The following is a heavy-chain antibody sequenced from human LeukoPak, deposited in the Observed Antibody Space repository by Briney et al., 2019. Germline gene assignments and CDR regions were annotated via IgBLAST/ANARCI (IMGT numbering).Heavy chain of an antibody. Sequence: GESLKISCSGSGYTFSNYWIAWVRQTPGKGLEWMGVIYPGDSDVKYSPSFRGQVAFSVDESRTTAYLEWSRLKASDTAMYFCARESATSRRFYAPWGQGTLVTVSS. J-gene: IGHJ5*02. D-gene: IGHD1-14*01. V-gene: IGHV5-51*01. CDR2: IYPGDSDV. CDR1: GYTFSNYW. CDR3: ARESATSRRFYAP.